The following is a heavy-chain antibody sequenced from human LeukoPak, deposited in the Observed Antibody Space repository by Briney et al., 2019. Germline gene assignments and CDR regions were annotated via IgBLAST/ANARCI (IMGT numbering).Heavy chain of an antibody. CDR1: GYTFKSYA. D-gene: IGHD1-26*01. V-gene: IGHV1-18*01. CDR3: ARGVGNEGLMI. J-gene: IGHJ3*02. CDR2: IDPYSGNT. Sequence: ASVKVSCKASGYTFKSYAITWVRQAPGQGLEWMGWIDPYSGNTNYAQKFQGRVTMTTETFTSTADMEVTSLRSDDTAVYYCARGVGNEGLMIWGQGTLVTVSS.